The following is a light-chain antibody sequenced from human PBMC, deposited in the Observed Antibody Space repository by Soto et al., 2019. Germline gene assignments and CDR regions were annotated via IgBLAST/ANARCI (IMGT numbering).Light chain of an antibody. CDR3: QQYSSWWT. CDR1: HSISSW. Sequence: DIQMTQSPSTLSASVGDRVTITCRASHSISSWLAGYQQKPGKDAKLLLYKGSSAESGVPSRFSGSGSGTEFTLTISSLQPDDFAIYYCQQYSSWWTFGQGTKVEIK. CDR2: KGS. J-gene: IGKJ2*02. V-gene: IGKV1-5*03.